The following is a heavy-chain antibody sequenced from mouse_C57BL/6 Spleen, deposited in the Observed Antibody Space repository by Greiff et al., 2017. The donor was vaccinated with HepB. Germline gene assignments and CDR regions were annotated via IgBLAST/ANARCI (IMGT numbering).Heavy chain of an antibody. CDR3: ARDRIYEDGAIDY. J-gene: IGHJ4*01. V-gene: IGHV5-4*01. CDR1: GFTFSSYA. D-gene: IGHD1-1*01. CDR2: ISDGGSYT. Sequence: DVHLVESGGGLVKPGGSLKLSCAASGFTFSSYAMSWVRQTPEKRLEWVATISDGGSYTYYPDNVEGRFTISRDNAKNNLYLQISHLKAEDTAVYYCARDRIYEDGAIDYWGQGTSVTVSS.